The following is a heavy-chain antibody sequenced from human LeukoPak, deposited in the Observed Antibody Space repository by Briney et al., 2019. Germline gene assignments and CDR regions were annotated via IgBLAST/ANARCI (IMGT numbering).Heavy chain of an antibody. D-gene: IGHD6-13*01. Sequence: TGGSLRLSCAASGFTFSSYAMSWVRQAPGKGLEWVSAISGSGGSTYYADSVKGRFTISRDNSKNTLCLQMNSLRAEDTAVYYCAKSGQAAAGFGGIYYGMDVWGQGTTVTVSS. CDR1: GFTFSSYA. CDR3: AKSGQAAAGFGGIYYGMDV. J-gene: IGHJ6*02. CDR2: ISGSGGST. V-gene: IGHV3-23*01.